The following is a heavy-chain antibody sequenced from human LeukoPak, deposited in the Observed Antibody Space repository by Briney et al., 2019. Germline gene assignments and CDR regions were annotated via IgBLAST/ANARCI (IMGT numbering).Heavy chain of an antibody. CDR3: ARSPSSSTSSWFDP. D-gene: IGHD6-6*01. CDR2: IYPSGSTIYPSGTT. CDR1: GGSVSSGSYY. Sequence: SETLSLTCTVSGGSVSSGSYYLSWIRQPAGKGLERIGRIYPSGSTIYPSGTTHYNPSLKSRVTISVDTSKNQFSLKVDSVTAADAAVYYCARSPSSSTSSWFDPWGQGTLVTVSS. J-gene: IGHJ5*02. V-gene: IGHV4-61*02.